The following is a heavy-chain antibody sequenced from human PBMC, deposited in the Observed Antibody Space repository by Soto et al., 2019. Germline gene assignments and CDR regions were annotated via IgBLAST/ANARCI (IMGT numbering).Heavy chain of an antibody. CDR1: GFSFIEYS. V-gene: IGHV3-23*01. CDR2: ISGDTATT. CDR3: AKPLQQWLLQGSGVDV. Sequence: LRLSFAASGFSFIEYSMTWVRQAPGKGLQWVSAISGDTATTHYADSVKGRFTISRDNSRDTLYLQMNSLRVEDTAIYYCAKPLQQWLLQGSGVDVWGQGTTVTVSS. D-gene: IGHD6-19*01. J-gene: IGHJ6*02.